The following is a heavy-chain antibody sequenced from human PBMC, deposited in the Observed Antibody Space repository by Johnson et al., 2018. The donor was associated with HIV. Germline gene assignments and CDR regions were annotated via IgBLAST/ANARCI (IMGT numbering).Heavy chain of an antibody. Sequence: VQLVESGGGVVRPGGSLRLSCAASGFTFDDYGMSWVRQAPGKGLEWVSGINWNGGSTGYADSVKGRFTISRDNAKNSLYLQMNSLRAEDTALYYCAKDLTGYSSGRGAFDIWGQGTMVTVSS. CDR3: AKDLTGYSSGRGAFDI. CDR1: GFTFDDYG. D-gene: IGHD6-19*01. CDR2: INWNGGST. J-gene: IGHJ3*02. V-gene: IGHV3-20*04.